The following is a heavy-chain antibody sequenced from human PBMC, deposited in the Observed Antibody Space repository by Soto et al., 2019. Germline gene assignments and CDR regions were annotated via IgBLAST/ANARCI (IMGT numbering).Heavy chain of an antibody. CDR3: AKGTYCSSTSCYYPAYYYYMDV. D-gene: IGHD2-2*01. Sequence: PSETLSLTCTVSGGSISSYYWSWIRQPPGKGLEWIGYIYYSGSTNYNPSLKSRVTISVDTSKNQFSLKLSSVTAADTAVYYCAKGTYCSSTSCYYPAYYYYMDVWGKGTTVTVSS. V-gene: IGHV4-59*01. CDR1: GGSISSYY. J-gene: IGHJ6*03. CDR2: IYYSGST.